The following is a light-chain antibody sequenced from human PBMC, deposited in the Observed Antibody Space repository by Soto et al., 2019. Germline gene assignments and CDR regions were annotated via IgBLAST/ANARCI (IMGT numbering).Light chain of an antibody. V-gene: IGKV1-5*03. Sequence: DIQMTQSPSTLSASIGDRVTITCRASQSISSWLAWYQQKPGKAPNLLIYTASNLESGVPSRFGGSGSGTEFTLTISSLQPDDFPTYYCQQYNSYPLTFGPGTKVDIK. CDR3: QQYNSYPLT. CDR2: TAS. CDR1: QSISSW. J-gene: IGKJ3*01.